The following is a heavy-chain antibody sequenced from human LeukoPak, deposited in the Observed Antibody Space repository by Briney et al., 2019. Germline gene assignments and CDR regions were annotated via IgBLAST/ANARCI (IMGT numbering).Heavy chain of an antibody. V-gene: IGHV4-59*01. CDR1: GYTFTSYY. CDR2: IYYSGST. D-gene: IGHD3-10*01. CDR3: ARRVPMVRGVISRFDP. J-gene: IGHJ5*02. Sequence: SCKASGYTFTSYYWSWIRQPPGKGLEWIGYIYYSGSTNYNPSLKSRVTISVDTSKSQFSLKLSSVTAADTAVYYCARRVPMVRGVISRFDPWGQGTLVTVSS.